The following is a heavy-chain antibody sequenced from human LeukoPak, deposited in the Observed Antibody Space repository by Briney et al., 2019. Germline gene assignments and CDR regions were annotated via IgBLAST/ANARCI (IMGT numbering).Heavy chain of an antibody. Sequence: PSETLSLTCTVSGVSISGYYWSWIRQPPGKGLEHIGNIYYSGSTNYNPSLKSRVTISVDTSKNQFSLKLSSVTAADTAVYYCAVITMVRGLIMGLGAFDIWGQGTVVTASS. D-gene: IGHD3-10*01. V-gene: IGHV4-59*01. J-gene: IGHJ3*02. CDR2: IYYSGST. CDR3: AVITMVRGLIMGLGAFDI. CDR1: GVSISGYY.